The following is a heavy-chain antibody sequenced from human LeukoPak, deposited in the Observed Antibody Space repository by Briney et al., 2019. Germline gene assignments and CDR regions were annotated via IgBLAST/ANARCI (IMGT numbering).Heavy chain of an antibody. Sequence: SETLSLTCTVYGYSISSGYYWGWIRQPPGKGLEWIGSIYHSGSTYYNPSLKSRVTISVDTSKNQFSLKLSSVTAADTAVYYCARSSGTNSGGWFDPWGQGTLVTVSS. J-gene: IGHJ5*02. CDR2: IYHSGST. CDR3: ARSSGTNSGGWFDP. D-gene: IGHD1-26*01. CDR1: GYSISSGYY. V-gene: IGHV4-38-2*02.